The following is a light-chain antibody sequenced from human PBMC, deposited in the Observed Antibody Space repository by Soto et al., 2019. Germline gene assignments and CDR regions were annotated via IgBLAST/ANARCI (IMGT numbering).Light chain of an antibody. J-gene: IGKJ4*02. V-gene: IGKV1-9*01. CDR3: QQLNSYLSLT. CDR1: QGISSY. CDR2: GAS. Sequence: IQLTQSPSSLSASVGDRVTITCRASQGISSYLAWYQQKPGKAPKLLIYGASTLQRGVPSRFSGSGSGTDFTLTISSLQPEYFATYYCQQLNSYLSLTFGGGTKVEIK.